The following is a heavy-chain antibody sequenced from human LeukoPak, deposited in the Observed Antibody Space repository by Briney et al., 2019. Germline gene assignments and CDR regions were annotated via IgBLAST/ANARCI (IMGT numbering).Heavy chain of an antibody. CDR2: ISGSGGST. Sequence: QSGGSLRLSCAASGFTFSSYAMSWVRQAPGKGLEWVSAISGSGGSTYYADSVKRRFTISSDNSKNTLYLQMNSLRAEDTAVYYCAKTYGSGSYYKPPPGGYWGQGTLVTVSS. J-gene: IGHJ4*02. CDR1: GFTFSSYA. D-gene: IGHD3-10*01. CDR3: AKTYGSGSYYKPPPGGY. V-gene: IGHV3-23*01.